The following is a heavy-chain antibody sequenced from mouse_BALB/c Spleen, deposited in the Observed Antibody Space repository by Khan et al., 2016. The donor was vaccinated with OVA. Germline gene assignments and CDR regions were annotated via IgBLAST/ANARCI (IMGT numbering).Heavy chain of an antibody. CDR3: ARDYGSSYYYFDY. CDR1: GYSITSDYA. J-gene: IGHJ2*01. D-gene: IGHD1-1*01. Sequence: EVQLVESGPGLVKPSQSLSLTCTVTGYSITSDYAWNWIRQFPENKLEWMGYISYSGSTSYNPSLKSRISITRDTSKNQFFLQLNSVTTEDTATYYCARDYGSSYYYFDYWGQGTTLTVSS. CDR2: ISYSGST. V-gene: IGHV3-2*02.